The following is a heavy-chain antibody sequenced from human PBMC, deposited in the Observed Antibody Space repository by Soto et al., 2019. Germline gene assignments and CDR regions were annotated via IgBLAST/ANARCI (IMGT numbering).Heavy chain of an antibody. CDR2: IRSKANSYAT. V-gene: IGHV3-73*02. D-gene: IGHD4-17*01. CDR1: GFTFSGSA. Sequence: EVQLVESGGGLVQPGGSLKLSCAASGFTFSGSAMHWVCQASGKGLEWVGRIRSKANSYATAYAASVKGRFTISRDDSKNTAYLQMNSRKTEDTAVYYCTLHDYCGNSGIADYWGQGTLVTVSS. J-gene: IGHJ4*02. CDR3: TLHDYCGNSGIADY.